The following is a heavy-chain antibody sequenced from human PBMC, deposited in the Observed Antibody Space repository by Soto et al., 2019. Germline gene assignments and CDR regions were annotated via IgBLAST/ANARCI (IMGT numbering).Heavy chain of an antibody. J-gene: IGHJ4*02. V-gene: IGHV3-23*01. CDR2: ISGGGDTT. CDR1: GFTFNNYA. D-gene: IGHD3-10*01. Sequence: VQLLESGGGLVQPGGSLRLSCAASGFTFNNYAMTWVRQAPGKGLEWVSAISGGGDTTSYADSVKGRFTVSRDGSKNTPYLQMSRLRAEVTAVDYCAKGRGGSGSLTPRVDFWGQGTLVTVSS. CDR3: AKGRGGSGSLTPRVDF.